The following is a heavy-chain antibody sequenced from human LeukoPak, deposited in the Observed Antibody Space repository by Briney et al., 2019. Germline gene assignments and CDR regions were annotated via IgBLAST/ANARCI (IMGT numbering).Heavy chain of an antibody. CDR3: AANSADYNTLGSSYKV. V-gene: IGHV4-34*01. CDR2: VNHSGGT. D-gene: IGHD3-10*01. J-gene: IGHJ4*02. Sequence: SETLSLTCAVYGGSFSGYYWNWIRQPPGKGLEWIGEVNHSGGTNYNPSLKSRITISLDTSKNQFSLKLNSVTAADTAVFYCAANSADYNTLGSSYKVWGQGTLVTVSS. CDR1: GGSFSGYY.